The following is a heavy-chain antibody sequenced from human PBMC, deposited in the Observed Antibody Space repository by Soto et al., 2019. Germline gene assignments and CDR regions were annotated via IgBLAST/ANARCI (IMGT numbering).Heavy chain of an antibody. V-gene: IGHV1-3*01. J-gene: IGHJ6*03. CDR2: INAGNGNT. Sequence: ASVKVSCKASGYTFTSYAMHWVRQAPGQRLEWMGWINAGNGNTKYSQKFQGRVTITRDTSASTAYMELSSLRSEDTAVYYCARDTRGGYCSGGSCYSPDYYYYYMDVWGKGTTVTVSS. D-gene: IGHD2-15*01. CDR3: ARDTRGGYCSGGSCYSPDYYYYYMDV. CDR1: GYTFTSYA.